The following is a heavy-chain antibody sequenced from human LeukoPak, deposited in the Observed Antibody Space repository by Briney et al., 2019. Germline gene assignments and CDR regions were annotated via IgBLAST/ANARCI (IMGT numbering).Heavy chain of an antibody. D-gene: IGHD1-26*01. CDR3: ARDSPHSGSYFSYFDY. CDR2: TYYRSKWYN. J-gene: IGHJ4*02. V-gene: IGHV6-1*01. Sequence: SQTLSLTCAISGDSVSSNSAAWNWIRQSPSRGLEWLGRTYYRSKWYNDYAVSVKSRITINPDTSKNQFSLQLNSVTPEDTAVYYCARDSPHSGSYFSYFDYWGQGTLVTGSS. CDR1: GDSVSSNSAA.